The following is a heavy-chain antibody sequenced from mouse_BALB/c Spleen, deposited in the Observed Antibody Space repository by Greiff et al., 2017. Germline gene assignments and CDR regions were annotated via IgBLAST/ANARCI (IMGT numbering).Heavy chain of an antibody. Sequence: EVKLMESGTVLARPGASVKMSCKASGYSFTSYWMHWVKQRPGPGLAWIGAIYPGNGDTSYNQKFKGKAKLTAVTSASTAYMELSSLTNEDSAVYYCTRFYGNYWYFDVWGAGTTVTVSS. V-gene: IGHV1-5*01. CDR3: TRFYGNYWYFDV. D-gene: IGHD2-1*01. J-gene: IGHJ1*01. CDR2: IYPGNGDT. CDR1: GYSFTSYW.